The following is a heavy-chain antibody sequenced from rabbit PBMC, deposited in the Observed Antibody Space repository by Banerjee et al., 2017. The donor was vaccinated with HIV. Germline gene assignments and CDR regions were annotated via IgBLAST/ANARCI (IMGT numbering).Heavy chain of an antibody. J-gene: IGHJ4*01. V-gene: IGHV1S45*01. CDR2: IYVGNSGST. D-gene: IGHD4-1*01. CDR1: GFSFSNKYV. CDR3: AGDPWSGWNL. Sequence: QQQLEESGGGLVKPEGSLTLSCTASGFSFSNKYVMCWVRQAPGKGLEWIACIYVGNSGSTYYASWAKGRFTISKTSSTTVTLQLNSLTAADTATYFCAGDPWSGWNLWGQGTLVTVS.